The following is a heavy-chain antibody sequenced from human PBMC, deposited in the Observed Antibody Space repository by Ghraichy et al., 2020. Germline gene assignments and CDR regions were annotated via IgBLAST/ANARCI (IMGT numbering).Heavy chain of an antibody. V-gene: IGHV4-59*01. CDR1: GDSISSYS. CDR3: ATGILGADYFFDY. CDR2: IYYSGST. D-gene: IGHD1-26*01. Sequence: SETLSLTCTVSGDSISSYSWSWIRQPPGKGLEWIGYIYYSGSTKYNPSLKSRVTISADTSKNQVYLKVRSVTAADTVVYYCATGILGADYFFDYWGQGSLVTVSS. J-gene: IGHJ4*02.